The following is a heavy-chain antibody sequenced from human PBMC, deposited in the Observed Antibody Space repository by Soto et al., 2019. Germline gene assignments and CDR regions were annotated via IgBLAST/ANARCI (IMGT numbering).Heavy chain of an antibody. CDR1: GESISSSSYY. Sequence: SETLSLTCIVSGESISSSSYYWGWIRQPPGKGLEWIGSIYYSGRTYYNPSFKSRVTISIDTSKNQFSLKLSSVAATDTAVYYCARQRTTVVTQAYFDHWGQGALVTVSS. V-gene: IGHV4-39*01. J-gene: IGHJ4*02. D-gene: IGHD2-21*02. CDR3: ARQRTTVVTQAYFDH. CDR2: IYYSGRT.